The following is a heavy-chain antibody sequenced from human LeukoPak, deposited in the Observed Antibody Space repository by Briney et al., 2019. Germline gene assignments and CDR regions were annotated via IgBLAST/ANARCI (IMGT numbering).Heavy chain of an antibody. V-gene: IGHV1-2*02. Sequence: ASVKVSCKASGYTFTGYYMHWVRQAPGQGLEWMGWINPNSGGTNYAQQFQGGVTLTRDTSISTAYMELSSLRSDDTAVYYCTRDGSGGYYYQFDYWGQGTLVTVSS. J-gene: IGHJ4*02. CDR3: TRDGSGGYYYQFDY. D-gene: IGHD3-22*01. CDR2: INPNSGGT. CDR1: GYTFTGYY.